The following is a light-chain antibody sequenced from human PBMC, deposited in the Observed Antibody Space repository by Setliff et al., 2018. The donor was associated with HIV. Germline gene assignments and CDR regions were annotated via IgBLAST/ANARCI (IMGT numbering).Light chain of an antibody. J-gene: IGLJ1*01. V-gene: IGLV2-14*03. CDR1: SSDVGTYNY. CDR2: DVS. CDR3: TSYTSSDIYV. Sequence: QSMLTQPASVSGSPGQSITISCTGTSSDVGTYNYVSWYQQHPGKAPKLMIYDVSKQPSGVSDRFSGSKSGNTASLTISGLQAEDEADYYCTSYTSSDIYVFATGTKVTVL.